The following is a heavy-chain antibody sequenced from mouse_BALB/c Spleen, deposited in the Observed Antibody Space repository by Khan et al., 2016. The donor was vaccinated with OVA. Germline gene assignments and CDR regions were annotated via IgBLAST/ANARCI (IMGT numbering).Heavy chain of an antibody. CDR1: GFSLSRYN. CDR2: IWGGGGT. CDR3: ARAYYRYDGYYAIDY. J-gene: IGHJ4*01. D-gene: IGHD2-14*01. Sequence: QVQLQQSGPGLVAPSQSLSITCTVSGFSLSRYNVHWVRQPPGKGLEWLGMIWGGGGTDYNSTLKSRLRIRKDNSKSQVLLKMNSLQTDDTAMYYCARAYYRYDGYYAIDYWGQGTSVTVSS. V-gene: IGHV2-6-4*01.